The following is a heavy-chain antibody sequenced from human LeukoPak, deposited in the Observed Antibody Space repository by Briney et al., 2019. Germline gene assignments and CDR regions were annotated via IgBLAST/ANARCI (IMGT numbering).Heavy chain of an antibody. V-gene: IGHV1-8*01. CDR3: AVTAATWAIYYFDY. J-gene: IGHJ4*02. CDR2: MNPNSGNT. Sequence: GASVKVSCKASGYTFTSYDISWVRQATGQGLEWMGWMNPNSGNTGYAQKFQGRVTMTRNTSISTAYMELSSLRPEDTAVYYCAVTAATWAIYYFDYWGQGTLVTVSS. CDR1: GYTFTSYD. D-gene: IGHD2-15*01.